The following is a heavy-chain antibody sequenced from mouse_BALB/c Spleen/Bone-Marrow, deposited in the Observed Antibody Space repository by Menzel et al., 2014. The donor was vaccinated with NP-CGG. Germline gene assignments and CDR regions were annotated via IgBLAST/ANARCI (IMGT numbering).Heavy chain of an antibody. CDR1: GFNIKDTY. D-gene: IGHD2-4*01. V-gene: IGHV14-3*02. Sequence: VQLKESGAELVKPGASVKLSCTASGFNIKDTYMHWVKQRPEQGLEWIGRIDPANGNTKYDPKFQGKATITADTSSNTAYLQLSSLTSEDTAVYYCARGDYGGFAYWGQGTLVTVSA. CDR2: IDPANGNT. J-gene: IGHJ3*01. CDR3: ARGDYGGFAY.